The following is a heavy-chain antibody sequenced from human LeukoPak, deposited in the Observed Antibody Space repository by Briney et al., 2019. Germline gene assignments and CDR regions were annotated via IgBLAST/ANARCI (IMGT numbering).Heavy chain of an antibody. CDR3: ARGLDSYDDSGYYSL. CDR2: ISPYSGGT. CDR1: GYSFTAYY. J-gene: IGHJ4*02. Sequence: ASVKVSCKASGYSFTAYYLHWVRQAPGQGLEWMGWISPYSGGTNYAQKFQGRVTMSRDTSISTAYVELSRLRPDDTAVYYCARGLDSYDDSGYYSLWGQGTLVTVSS. V-gene: IGHV1-2*02. D-gene: IGHD3-22*01.